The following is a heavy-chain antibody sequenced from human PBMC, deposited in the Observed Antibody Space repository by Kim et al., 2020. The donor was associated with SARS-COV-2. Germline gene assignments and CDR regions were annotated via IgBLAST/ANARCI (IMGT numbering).Heavy chain of an antibody. CDR2: T. J-gene: IGHJ4*02. V-gene: IGHV1-46*01. D-gene: IGHD3-16*01. Sequence: TRYAQKFWGRGTVTRDTSTSTLYMELTSLRSEDTAVYYCAREGESLKHFDYWGQGTLVTVSS. CDR3: AREGESLKHFDY.